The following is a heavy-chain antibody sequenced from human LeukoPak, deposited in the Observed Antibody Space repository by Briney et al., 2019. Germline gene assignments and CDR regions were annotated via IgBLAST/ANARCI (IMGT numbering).Heavy chain of an antibody. CDR3: ARLRFITIFGVVQYYFDY. D-gene: IGHD3-3*01. V-gene: IGHV4-39*01. CDR2: IYYSGST. Sequence: SETLSLTCTVSGGSISSSSYYWGWIRQPPGTGLEWTGSIYYSGSTYYNPSLKSRVTISVDTSKNQFSLKLSSVTAADTAVYYCARLRFITIFGVVQYYFDYWGQGTLVTVSS. CDR1: GGSISSSSYY. J-gene: IGHJ4*02.